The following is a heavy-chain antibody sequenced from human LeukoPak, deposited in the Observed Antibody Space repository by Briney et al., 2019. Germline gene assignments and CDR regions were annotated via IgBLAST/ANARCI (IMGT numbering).Heavy chain of an antibody. CDR2: VNWNGGYT. CDR1: GFTFVDYA. CDR3: ARGPPARSSYWYFDL. D-gene: IGHD6-19*01. J-gene: IGHJ2*01. Sequence: GGSLRPSCTASGFTFVDYAMTWVRQAPGKGLEWVSAVNWNGGYTYYADSVKGRFTISRDDAKNSLYVQMNSLRAEDTALYYCARGPPARSSYWYFDLWGRGTLVTVSS. V-gene: IGHV3-20*04.